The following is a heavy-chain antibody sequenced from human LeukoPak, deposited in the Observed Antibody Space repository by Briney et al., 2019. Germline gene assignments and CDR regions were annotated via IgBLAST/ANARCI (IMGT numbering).Heavy chain of an antibody. V-gene: IGHV4-59*01. CDR2: IYYSGST. D-gene: IGHD6-13*01. Sequence: SETLSLTCTVSGGSISSYYWSWIRQPPGKGLEWIGYIYYSGSTNYNPSLKSRVTISVDTSRNQFSLKLSSVTAADTAVYYCARVGTFSSSWYSSNWFDPWGQGTLVTVSS. J-gene: IGHJ5*02. CDR3: ARVGTFSSSWYSSNWFDP. CDR1: GGSISSYY.